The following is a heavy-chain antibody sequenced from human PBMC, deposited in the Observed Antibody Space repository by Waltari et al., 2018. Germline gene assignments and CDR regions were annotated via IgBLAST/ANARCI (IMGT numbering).Heavy chain of an antibody. CDR2: ISSKSRDT. V-gene: IGHV3-11*06. J-gene: IGHJ4*02. CDR1: GFTFSDHY. CDR3: ARGRDDYNPQPFDF. D-gene: IGHD4-4*01. Sequence: QVQLVESGGGMVKAGGSLRLSCAASGFTFSDHYMSWIRQAPGKGREWVSFISSKSRDTNTADSVKGRFTISRDNAKKSVFLQMNNLRAEDTAVYYCARGRDDYNPQPFDFWGQGIPVTVSS.